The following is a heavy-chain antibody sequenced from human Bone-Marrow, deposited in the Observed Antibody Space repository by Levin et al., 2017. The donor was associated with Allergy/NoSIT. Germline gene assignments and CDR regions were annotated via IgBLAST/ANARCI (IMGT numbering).Heavy chain of an antibody. V-gene: IGHV4-31*03. J-gene: IGHJ3*02. CDR2: TYYSGTT. Sequence: SETLSLTCTVSGGSISSGDYYWSWIRQHPGKGLEWIGYTYYSGTTYYNPSLKSRLTISVDTSKNQFSLKLTSVTVADTAVYYCATNGDYNTFHIWGQGTMVTVSS. CDR3: ATNGDYNTFHI. D-gene: IGHD4-17*01. CDR1: GGSISSGDYY.